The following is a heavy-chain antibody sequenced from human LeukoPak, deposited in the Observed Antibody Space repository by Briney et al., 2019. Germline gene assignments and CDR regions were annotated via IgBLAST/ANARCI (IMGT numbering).Heavy chain of an antibody. J-gene: IGHJ5*01. CDR2: ISSSGGST. Sequence: GGSLRLSCAASGFTFSSYAMSWVRQAPGKGVGWVSAISSSGGSTYYAGSVKGRFTISRDNSKNTLYLQMNSLRVEDTAIYYCAKDGRGLPDSWGQGTLVTVSS. D-gene: IGHD3/OR15-3a*01. V-gene: IGHV3-23*01. CDR3: AKDGRGLPDS. CDR1: GFTFSSYA.